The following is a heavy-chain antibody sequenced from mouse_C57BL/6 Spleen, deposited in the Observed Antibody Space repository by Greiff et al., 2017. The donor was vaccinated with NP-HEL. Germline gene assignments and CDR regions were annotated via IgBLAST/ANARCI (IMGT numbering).Heavy chain of an antibody. D-gene: IGHD1-1*01. J-gene: IGHJ4*01. CDR2: INPNNGGT. CDR1: GYTFTDYY. V-gene: IGHV1-26*01. Sequence: VQLQQSGPELVKPGASVKISCKASGYTFTDYYMNWVKQSHGKSLEWIGDINPNNGGTSYNQKFKGKATLTVDKSSSTAYMELRSLTSEDSAVYYCAGITTVVRAMDYWGQGTSVTVSS. CDR3: AGITTVVRAMDY.